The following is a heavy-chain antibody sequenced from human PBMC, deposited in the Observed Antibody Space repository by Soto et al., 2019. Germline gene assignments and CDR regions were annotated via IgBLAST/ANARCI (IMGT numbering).Heavy chain of an antibody. CDR2: INHSENT. CDR3: ARVSLIRGIDY. Sequence: SETLSLTCAVYGGSFSGYYWSWIRQPPGKGLEWIGEINHSENTNYNPSLKSRITMSVDTSKNQFSLKLNSVTAADTAVYYCARVSLIRGIDYWGHGTLVTVSS. J-gene: IGHJ4*01. D-gene: IGHD3-10*01. CDR1: GGSFSGYY. V-gene: IGHV4-34*01.